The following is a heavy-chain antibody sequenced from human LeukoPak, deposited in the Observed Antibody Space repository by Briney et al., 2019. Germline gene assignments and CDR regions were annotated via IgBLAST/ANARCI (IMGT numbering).Heavy chain of an antibody. V-gene: IGHV4-39*01. CDR1: GGSISSSSYY. J-gene: IGHJ4*02. D-gene: IGHD2-8*01. CDR3: ARRSDIVLMVYAMPSVYFDY. CDR2: IYYSGST. Sequence: SETLSLTXTVSGGSISSSSYYWGWIRQPPGQGLEWIGSIYYSGSTYYNPSLKSRVTISVDTSKNQFSLKLSSVTAADTAVYYCARRSDIVLMVYAMPSVYFDYWGQGTLVTVSS.